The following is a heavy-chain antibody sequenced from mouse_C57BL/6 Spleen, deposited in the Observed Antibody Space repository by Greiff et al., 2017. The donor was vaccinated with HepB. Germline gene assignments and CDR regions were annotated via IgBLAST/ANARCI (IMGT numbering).Heavy chain of an antibody. CDR2: LYPGSGST. J-gene: IGHJ2*01. V-gene: IGHV1-55*01. D-gene: IGHD1-1*01. CDR3: ASITTVVANDYFDY. Sequence: QVQLQQPGAELVKPGASVKMSCKASGYTFTSYWITWVKQRPGQGLEWIGDLYPGSGSTNYNEKFKSKATLTVDTSSSTAYMQLSSLTSEDSAVYDCASITTVVANDYFDYWGQGTTLTVSS. CDR1: GYTFTSYW.